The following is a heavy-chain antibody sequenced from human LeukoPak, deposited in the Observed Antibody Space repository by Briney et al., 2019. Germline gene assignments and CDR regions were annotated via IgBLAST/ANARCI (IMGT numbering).Heavy chain of an antibody. CDR1: GYTFTSYG. V-gene: IGHV1-18*04. CDR2: ISAYNVNT. D-gene: IGHD6-13*01. CDR3: ARVAAGTYYYGMDG. J-gene: IGHJ6*04. Sequence: PGASVKVFCKASGYTFTSYGISWVRQAPGQGLEWMGWISAYNVNTNYAQKLQGRVTMTTDTSTSTAYMELRSLRSDDTAVYYCARVAAGTYYYGMDGWGKGTTVTVSS.